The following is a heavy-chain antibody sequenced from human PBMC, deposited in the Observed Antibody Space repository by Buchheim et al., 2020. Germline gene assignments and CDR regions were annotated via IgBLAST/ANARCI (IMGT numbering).Heavy chain of an antibody. J-gene: IGHJ4*02. V-gene: IGHV5-51*01. D-gene: IGHD3-16*02. CDR3: ARHRSLQYLDY. CDR1: EYSFPSYW. Sequence: EVQLVQSGAEVKKPGESLKISCKGSEYSFPSYWIGWVRQMPGKGLEWMGIIFPRDSDIRYSPSFQGRVTISVDTSINTAYLQWSSLEASDTAIYYCARHRSLQYLDYWGQGTL. CDR2: IFPRDSDI.